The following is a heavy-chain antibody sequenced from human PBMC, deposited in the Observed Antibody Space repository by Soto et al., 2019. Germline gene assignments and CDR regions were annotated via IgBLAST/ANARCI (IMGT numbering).Heavy chain of an antibody. Sequence: GASVKVSCKASGFTFTSSAVQCVRQARGQLLEWIGWIVVGSGNTNYAQKFQERVTITRDMSTSTAYMELSSLRSEDTAVYYCAADYSVTFGGVIVIGFDAFDIWGQGTMVTVSS. D-gene: IGHD3-16*02. J-gene: IGHJ3*02. CDR1: GFTFTSSA. V-gene: IGHV1-58*01. CDR3: AADYSVTFGGVIVIGFDAFDI. CDR2: IVVGSGNT.